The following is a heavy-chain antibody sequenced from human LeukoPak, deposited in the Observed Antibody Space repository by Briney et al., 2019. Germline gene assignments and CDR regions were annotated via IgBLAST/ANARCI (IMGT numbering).Heavy chain of an antibody. CDR2: IIPIFGTA. D-gene: IGHD6-6*01. J-gene: IGHJ6*03. CDR1: GDTFSSYA. Sequence: GSSVKVSCKASGDTFSSYAISWVRQAPGQGLEWMGGIIPIFGTANYAQKFQGRVTITTDESTSTAYMELSSLRSEDTAVYYCAAPLKYSSSSSSYYYYMDVWGKGTTVTVSS. V-gene: IGHV1-69*05. CDR3: AAPLKYSSSSSSYYYYMDV.